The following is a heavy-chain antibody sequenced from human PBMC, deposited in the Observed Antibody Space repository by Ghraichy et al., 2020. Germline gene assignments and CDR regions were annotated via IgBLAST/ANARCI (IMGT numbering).Heavy chain of an antibody. D-gene: IGHD2-15*01. CDR2: IDSSSSLI. J-gene: IGHJ6*01. Sequence: GESLNISCAGSGFTFSDFYMTWTRQAPGKGLEWVSYIDSSSSLIDYADSVKGRFTISRDNAKNSLYLQMNSLSAEDTAVYYCARSGGGGYSPGCMYYTMDVWGQGATVPVSS. V-gene: IGHV3-11*06. CDR1: GFTFSDFY. CDR3: ARSGGGGYSPGCMYYTMDV.